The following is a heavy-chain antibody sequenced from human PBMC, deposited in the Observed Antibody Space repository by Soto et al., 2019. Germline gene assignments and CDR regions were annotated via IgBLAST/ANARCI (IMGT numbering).Heavy chain of an antibody. J-gene: IGHJ4*02. CDR1: GFIFSRNV. D-gene: IGHD2-15*01. CDR3: VSQSIAFDY. V-gene: IGHV3-64D*08. Sequence: PGGSLRLSCSTSGFIFSRNVMHWVRQAPGKVLEYVSGISSNGDSTYYADSVKGRFTISRDSSKNTLYLQMSSLRDEDTAVYYCVSQSIAFDYWGRGTLVTVSS. CDR2: ISSNGDST.